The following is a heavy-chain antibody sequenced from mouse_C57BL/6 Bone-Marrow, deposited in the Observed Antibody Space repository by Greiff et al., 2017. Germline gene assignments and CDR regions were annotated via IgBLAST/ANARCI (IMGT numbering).Heavy chain of an antibody. CDR1: GFTFSDYG. D-gene: IGHD1-1*01. CDR2: ISSGSSTI. V-gene: IGHV5-17*01. CDR3: ARPDYGSSYYAMDY. Sequence: EVQGVESGGGLVKPGGSLKLSCAASGFTFSDYGMHWVRQAPEKGLEWVAYISSGSSTIYYADTVKGRFTISRDNAKNTLFLQMTSLRSEDTAMYYCARPDYGSSYYAMDYWGQGTSVTVSS. J-gene: IGHJ4*01.